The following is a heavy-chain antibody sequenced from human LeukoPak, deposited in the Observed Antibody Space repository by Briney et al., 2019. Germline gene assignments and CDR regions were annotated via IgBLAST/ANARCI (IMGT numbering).Heavy chain of an antibody. V-gene: IGHV4-61*02. CDR3: ARASSGWYNWFDP. J-gene: IGHJ5*02. CDR2: IYTSGTT. CDR1: GGSISSGNYY. Sequence: SETLSLTCTVSGGSISSGNYYYSWIRQPAGKGLEWLGRIYTSGTTDYNPSLKSRVTISVDTSKNQFSLKLSSVTAADTAVYYCARASSGWYNWFDPWGQGALVTVSS. D-gene: IGHD6-19*01.